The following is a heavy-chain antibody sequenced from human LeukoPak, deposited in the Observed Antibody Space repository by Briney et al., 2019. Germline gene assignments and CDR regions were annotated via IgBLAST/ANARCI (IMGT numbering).Heavy chain of an antibody. CDR2: ICSDGNNR. CDR3: AKDPGASVSGFHMDV. CDR1: GFTFKNYG. V-gene: IGHV3-30*02. Sequence: GGALRLSCAASGFTFKNYGMHWVRQAPGKGLEGVSFICSDGNNRFYADSVKGRFTISRDNSKNMLYLQMDTLRAEDTALYYCAKDPGASVSGFHMDVWGKGTTVIVSS. J-gene: IGHJ6*03. D-gene: IGHD2-8*02.